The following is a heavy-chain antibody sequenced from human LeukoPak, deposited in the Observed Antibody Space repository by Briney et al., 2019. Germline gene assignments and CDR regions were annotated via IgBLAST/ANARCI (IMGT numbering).Heavy chain of an antibody. CDR2: IYYSGST. V-gene: IGHV4-59*01. CDR3: ARDLAYCTNGVCYSRANGMDV. CDR1: GGSINTYF. D-gene: IGHD2-8*01. Sequence: SETLSLTCTVSGGSINTYFWSWIRQPPGKGLEWIGYIYYSGSTNYNPSLKSRVTISVDTSKNQFSLKLSSVTAADTAVYYCARDLAYCTNGVCYSRANGMDVWGQGTTVTVSS. J-gene: IGHJ6*02.